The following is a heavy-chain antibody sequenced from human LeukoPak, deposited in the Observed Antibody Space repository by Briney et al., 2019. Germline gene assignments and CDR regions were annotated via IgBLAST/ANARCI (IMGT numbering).Heavy chain of an antibody. CDR3: ARDGTAAGLYFDL. V-gene: IGHV3-7*01. D-gene: IGHD6-13*01. Sequence: GGSLRLSCAVSGFTFSDYWMNWVRQAPGKGLEWVASIRQDGGEKPYVDSVKGRFTMSRDNTKNSLYLQMGSLRAEDTAVYYCARDGTAAGLYFDLWGQGTLVTVSS. CDR2: IRQDGGEK. CDR1: GFTFSDYW. J-gene: IGHJ4*01.